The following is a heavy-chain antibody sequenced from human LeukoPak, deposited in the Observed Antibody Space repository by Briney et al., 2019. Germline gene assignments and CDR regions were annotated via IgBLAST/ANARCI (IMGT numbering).Heavy chain of an antibody. CDR1: GFTFRSYA. CDR3: ARDRGWYTFDY. J-gene: IGHJ4*02. D-gene: IGHD6-19*01. CDR2: VKGDGSQK. Sequence: GGSLRLSCAASGFTFRSYAMTWVRQAPGKGLEWVGHVKGDGSQKRYVDSVKGRFTISRDNAKNSLSLQMDSLRAEDTAVYYCARDRGWYTFDYWGQGTLVTVSS. V-gene: IGHV3-7*01.